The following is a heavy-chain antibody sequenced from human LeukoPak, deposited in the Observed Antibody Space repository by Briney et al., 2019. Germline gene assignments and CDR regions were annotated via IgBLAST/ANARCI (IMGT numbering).Heavy chain of an antibody. CDR2: MNPNSGNT. Sequence: GASVKVSCKASGYTFTGYYMHWVRQAPGQGLEWMGWMNPNSGNTGYAQKFQGRVTITRNTSISTAYMELSSLRSENTAVYYCAAINIVGATIGPYAFDIWGQGTMVTVSS. J-gene: IGHJ3*02. V-gene: IGHV1-8*03. CDR1: GYTFTGYY. CDR3: AAINIVGATIGPYAFDI. D-gene: IGHD1-26*01.